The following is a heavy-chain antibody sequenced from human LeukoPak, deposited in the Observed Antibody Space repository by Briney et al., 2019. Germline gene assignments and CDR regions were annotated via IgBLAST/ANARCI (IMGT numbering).Heavy chain of an antibody. V-gene: IGHV4-59*12. CDR3: AREGYDFWSGQPQRMDV. CDR2: IYYSGST. J-gene: IGHJ6*03. Sequence: KTSETLSLTCTVSGGSISSYYWSWIRQPPGKGLEWIGYIYYSGSTNYNPSLKSRVTISVDTSKNQFSLKLSSVTAADTAVYYCAREGYDFWSGQPQRMDVWGKGTTVTVSS. D-gene: IGHD3-3*01. CDR1: GGSISSYY.